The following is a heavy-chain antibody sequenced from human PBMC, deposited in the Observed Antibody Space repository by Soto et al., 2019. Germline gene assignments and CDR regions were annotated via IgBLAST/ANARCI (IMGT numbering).Heavy chain of an antibody. CDR1: GFTFSSYA. V-gene: IGHV3-23*01. CDR3: AAYGYTSDAFDI. CDR2: ISGSGGST. D-gene: IGHD5-18*01. J-gene: IGHJ3*02. Sequence: EVQLLESGGGLVQPGGSLRLSCAAAGFTFSSYAMSWVRQAPGKGLEWVSAISGSGGSTYYADSVKGRFTISRDNSKNTLYLQMNSLRAEDTAVYYCAAYGYTSDAFDIWGKGTMVTVSS.